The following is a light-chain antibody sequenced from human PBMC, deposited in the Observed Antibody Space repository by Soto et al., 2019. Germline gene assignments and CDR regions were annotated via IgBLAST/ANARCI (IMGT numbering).Light chain of an antibody. CDR1: SSDVGGYKY. Sequence: QSALTQPASVSGSPGQSITISCTGSSSDVGGYKYVSWYQQRPGKAPKLMIYDVSHRPSGVSNRFSRSKSGNTASLTIFGLQAEDAADYYCTSYTISSTVVFGGGTQVTVI. CDR3: TSYTISSTVV. V-gene: IGLV2-14*01. J-gene: IGLJ2*01. CDR2: DVS.